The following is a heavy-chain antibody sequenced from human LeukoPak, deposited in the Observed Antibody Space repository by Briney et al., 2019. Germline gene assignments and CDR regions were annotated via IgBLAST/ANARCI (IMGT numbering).Heavy chain of an antibody. CDR2: ISYDGSNK. CDR3: AREGEDYGDYVETFDY. V-gene: IGHV3-30*04. CDR1: GFTFSSYA. D-gene: IGHD4-17*01. J-gene: IGHJ4*02. Sequence: GRSLRLSCAASGFTFSSYAMHWVRQAPGKGLEWVAVISYDGSNKYYADSVKGRFTISRDNSKNTLYLQMNSLRAEDTAVYYCAREGEDYGDYVETFDYWGQGTLVTVSS.